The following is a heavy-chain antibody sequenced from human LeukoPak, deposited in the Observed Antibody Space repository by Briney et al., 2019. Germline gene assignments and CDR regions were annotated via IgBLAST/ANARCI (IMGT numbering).Heavy chain of an antibody. Sequence: SVKVSYKASGGTFSSYAISWVRQAPGQGLEWMGGIIPIFGTANYAQKFQGRVTITADKSTSTAYMELSSLRSEDTAVYYCARVATMVRGVIISNYTFDPWGQGTLVTVSS. CDR3: ARVATMVRGVIISNYTFDP. D-gene: IGHD3-10*01. J-gene: IGHJ5*02. CDR2: IIPIFGTA. V-gene: IGHV1-69*06. CDR1: GGTFSSYA.